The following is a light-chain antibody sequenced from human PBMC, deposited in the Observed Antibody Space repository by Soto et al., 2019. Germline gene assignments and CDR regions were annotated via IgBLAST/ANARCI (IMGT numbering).Light chain of an antibody. Sequence: IVLSPSPGTLSLSPGERATLFCRANESVTSNKLAWYQHKVGQAPRLLLYDASRRATGIPDRFSGSGSGTDFTLTINRLAPEDIAVYFCQQYAASPYTFGQGTKLE. CDR2: DAS. J-gene: IGKJ2*01. V-gene: IGKV3-20*01. CDR1: ESVTSNK. CDR3: QQYAASPYT.